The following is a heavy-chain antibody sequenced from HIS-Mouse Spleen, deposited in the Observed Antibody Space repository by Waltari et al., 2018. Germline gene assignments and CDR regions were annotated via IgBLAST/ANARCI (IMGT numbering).Heavy chain of an antibody. Sequence: QVTLRESGPALVKPTQTLTLTCTFAGFSLSTSGMCVSWILQPPGKALEWLARIDWDADKYYSTSLKTRLTISKDTSKNQVVLTMTNMDPVDTATYYCARIAEGYSSGWYAFDYWGQGTLVTVSS. CDR1: GFSLSTSGMC. V-gene: IGHV2-70*15. CDR3: ARIAEGYSSGWYAFDY. J-gene: IGHJ4*02. D-gene: IGHD6-19*01. CDR2: IDWDADK.